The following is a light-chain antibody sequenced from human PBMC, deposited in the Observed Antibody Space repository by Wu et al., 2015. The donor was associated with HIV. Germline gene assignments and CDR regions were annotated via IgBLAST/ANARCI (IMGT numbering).Light chain of an antibody. CDR1: QGIRSE. J-gene: IGKJ1*01. CDR2: ASS. CDR3: LQDYSYPRT. V-gene: IGKV1-6*01. Sequence: AIQMTQSPSSLSASIGDRVTITCRASQGIRSELGWYQQQPGKAPRLLIYASSYLQNGVPSRFSGSGSGTDFTLTISSLQAEDFATYYCLQDYSYPRTFGQGTKV.